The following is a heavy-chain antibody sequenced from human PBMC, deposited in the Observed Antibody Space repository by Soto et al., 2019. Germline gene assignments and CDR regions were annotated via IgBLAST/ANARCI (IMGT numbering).Heavy chain of an antibody. D-gene: IGHD3-16*01. Sequence: QVQLVQSGAEVKNPGASVKVSCKTSGYTFTKYGVGWVRQAPGQGLEWMGWISGSSGNANYAEKVQGRITWTTDTSTSTAYIELRSHTADATAEYYSAREMAALGGEYDYWGQGTLVTVSS. J-gene: IGHJ4*02. CDR3: AREMAALGGEYDY. CDR1: GYTFTKYG. V-gene: IGHV1-18*01. CDR2: ISGSSGNA.